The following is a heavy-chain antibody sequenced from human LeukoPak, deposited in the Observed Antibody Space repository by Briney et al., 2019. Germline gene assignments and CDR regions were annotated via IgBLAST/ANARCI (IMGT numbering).Heavy chain of an antibody. CDR2: ISSSSYI. CDR1: GFTFSSYS. V-gene: IGHV3-21*01. D-gene: IGHD3-10*01. Sequence: GRSLRLSCAASGFTFSSYSMNWVRQAPGKGLEWVSSISSSSYIYYADSVKGRFTISRDNAKNSLYLQMNSLRAEDTAVYYCARDTLWFGESYGDYWGQGTLVTVSS. CDR3: ARDTLWFGESYGDY. J-gene: IGHJ4*02.